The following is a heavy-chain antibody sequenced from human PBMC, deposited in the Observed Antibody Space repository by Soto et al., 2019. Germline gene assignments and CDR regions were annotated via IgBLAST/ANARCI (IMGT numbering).Heavy chain of an antibody. CDR1: GGSISSYY. Sequence: PSETLSLTCTVSGGSISSYYWSWIRQPPGKGLEWIGYIYYSGSTNYNPSLKSRVTISVDTSKNQFSLKLSSVTAADTAVYYCARGITIFGVVNYYFDYWGQGTLVTVSS. D-gene: IGHD3-3*01. CDR3: ARGITIFGVVNYYFDY. V-gene: IGHV4-59*01. J-gene: IGHJ4*02. CDR2: IYYSGST.